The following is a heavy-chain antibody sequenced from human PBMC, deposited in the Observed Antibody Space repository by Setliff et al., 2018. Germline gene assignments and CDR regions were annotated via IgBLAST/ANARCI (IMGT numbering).Heavy chain of an antibody. V-gene: IGHV1-18*01. D-gene: IGHD5-12*01. CDR3: ARGGYGGYHEALDI. CDR2: ISAYNGDT. J-gene: IGHJ3*02. CDR1: GYPFTHQG. Sequence: ASVKVSCKTSGYPFTHQGISWVRQAPGQGLEWMGWISAYNGDTNFIQKLHDRVTMTTDRSTSTAYMELRSLGSDDTAMYYCARGGYGGYHEALDIWGQGTMVTVSS.